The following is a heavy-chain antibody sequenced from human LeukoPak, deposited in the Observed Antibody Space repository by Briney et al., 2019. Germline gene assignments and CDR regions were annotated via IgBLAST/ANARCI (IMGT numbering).Heavy chain of an antibody. CDR2: ISYDGSNK. Sequence: GGSLRLSCAASGFTFSSDGMHWVRQAAGKGLEWAAVISYDGSNKYSAASVKGRFTISRDNSNNTLYLQMNSLRAEETAVYYCAREGRSSSWPFDYWGQGTLVSVSS. D-gene: IGHD6-13*01. CDR3: AREGRSSSWPFDY. V-gene: IGHV3-30*03. J-gene: IGHJ4*02. CDR1: GFTFSSDG.